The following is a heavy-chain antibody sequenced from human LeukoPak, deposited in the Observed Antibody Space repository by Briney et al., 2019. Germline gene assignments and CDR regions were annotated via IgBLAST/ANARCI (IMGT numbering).Heavy chain of an antibody. CDR1: GFTFSNYG. V-gene: IGHV3-33*01. D-gene: IGHD3-10*01. CDR2: IWYDGGDK. CDR3: ARCPSVQGDVAGVDY. J-gene: IGHJ4*02. Sequence: PGRSLRLSCAASGFTFSNYGMHWVRQAPGKGLEWVAVIWYDGGDKYYADSVKGRFTISRDNSRNTLYLQMNSLRAEDTAVYYCARCPSVQGDVAGVDYWGQGTLVTVSS.